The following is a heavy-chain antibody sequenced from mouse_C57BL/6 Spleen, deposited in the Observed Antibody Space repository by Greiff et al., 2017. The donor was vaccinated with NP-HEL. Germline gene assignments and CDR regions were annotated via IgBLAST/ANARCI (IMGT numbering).Heavy chain of an antibody. Sequence: EVKLMESGGGLVKPGGSLKLSCAASGFTFSSYAMSWVRQTPEKRLEWVATISDGGSYTYYPDNVKGRFTISRDNAKNNLYLQMSHLKSEDTAMYYCARDGYYYGSSYRWFAYWGQGTLVTVSA. J-gene: IGHJ3*01. CDR3: ARDGYYYGSSYRWFAY. D-gene: IGHD1-1*01. CDR2: ISDGGSYT. V-gene: IGHV5-4*01. CDR1: GFTFSSYA.